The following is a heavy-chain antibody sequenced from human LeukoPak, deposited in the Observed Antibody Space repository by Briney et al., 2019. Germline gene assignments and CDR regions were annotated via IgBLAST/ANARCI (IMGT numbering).Heavy chain of an antibody. CDR2: IYAGGST. CDR3: ARGLLSAVEY. D-gene: IGHD6-19*01. J-gene: IGHJ4*02. V-gene: IGHV4-4*07. CDR1: GASINTYF. Sequence: PSETLSLTCTVSGASINTYFWSWIRQPAGQGLEWIGRIYAGGSTSYNPSLKSRVTMSVETSKNQFSLKLRSVTAADTAVYYCARGLLSAVEYWGQGTLVTVSS.